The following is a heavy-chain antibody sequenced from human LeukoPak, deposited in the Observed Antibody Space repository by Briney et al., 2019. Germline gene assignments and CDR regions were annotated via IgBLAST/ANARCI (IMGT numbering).Heavy chain of an antibody. CDR3: GRGRSYSIDY. CDR2: ISYDGSNK. V-gene: IGHV3-30*03. Sequence: PGGSLRLSCAASGFTFSSYGMHWVRQAPGKGLEWVAVISYDGSNKYYADSVKGRFTISRDNSKNTLYLQMNSLRAEDTAVYYCGRGRSYSIDYWGQGTLVTASS. J-gene: IGHJ4*02. D-gene: IGHD2-15*01. CDR1: GFTFSSYG.